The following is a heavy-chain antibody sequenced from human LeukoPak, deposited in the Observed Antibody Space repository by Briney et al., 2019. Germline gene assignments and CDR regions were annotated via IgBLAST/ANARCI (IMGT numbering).Heavy chain of an antibody. V-gene: IGHV3-48*03. D-gene: IGHD3-10*02. J-gene: IGHJ6*04. CDR1: GFTFSSYE. CDR2: ISSSGSTI. CDR3: ADPGITMIGGV. Sequence: PGGSLRLSCAASGFTFSSYEMNWVRQAPGKGLEWVSYISSSGSTIYYADSVRGRFIFARDNAKNSLYLLMNSLRADATVFYYCADPGITMIGGVWGKGTTVTISS.